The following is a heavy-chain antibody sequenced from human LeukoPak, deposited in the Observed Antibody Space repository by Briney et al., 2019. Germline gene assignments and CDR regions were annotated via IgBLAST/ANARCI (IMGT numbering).Heavy chain of an antibody. CDR1: RFTFSSYE. D-gene: IGHD6-19*01. V-gene: IGHV3-48*03. CDR3: AKAWLGPSGCIDY. J-gene: IGHJ4*02. CDR2: ISSSGSTI. Sequence: PGGSLRLSCAASRFTFSSYEMNWVRQAPGKGLEWVSYISSSGSTIYYADSVKGRFTISRDNAKNSLYLQMNSLRAEDTAVYYCAKAWLGPSGCIDYWGQGALVTVSS.